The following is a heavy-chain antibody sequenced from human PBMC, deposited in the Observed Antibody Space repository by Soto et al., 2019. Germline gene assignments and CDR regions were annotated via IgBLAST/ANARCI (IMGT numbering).Heavy chain of an antibody. J-gene: IGHJ6*04. CDR3: ARGWFGPDV. D-gene: IGHD3-10*01. V-gene: IGHV3-74*01. CDR1: GFTLSGRS. Sequence: EVQLVESGGGLVQPGGSLRLSCAASGFTLSGRSMHWVRQAPGKGLVWVSGIDNAGTDSTYADSVKGRFTSSRDNAKNRLYLQMITKRAEETAVYYCARGWFGPDVWGKGTTVTVSS. CDR2: IDNAGTDS.